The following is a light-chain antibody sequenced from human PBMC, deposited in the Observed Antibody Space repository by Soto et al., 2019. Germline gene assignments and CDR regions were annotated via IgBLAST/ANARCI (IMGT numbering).Light chain of an antibody. CDR1: QSISAW. J-gene: IGKJ1*01. CDR2: KAS. CDR3: QQYSSSWT. V-gene: IGKV1-5*03. Sequence: QMPQSPSTLSASVGDRVTITCRASQSISAWLAWYQQKPGKAPKFLIYKASNLESGVPSRFSGSGSGTEFTLTISSLQPDDFATYYCQQYSSSWTFGQGTKVDIK.